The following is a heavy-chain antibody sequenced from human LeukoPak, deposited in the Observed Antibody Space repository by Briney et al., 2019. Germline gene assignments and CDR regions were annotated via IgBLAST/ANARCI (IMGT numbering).Heavy chain of an antibody. Sequence: ASVKVSCKASGYTFTSYAMHWVRQAPGQRLEWMGRINAGNGDTKYSQKFQGRVTITRDTSASTAYMELSSLRSEDTAVYYCAREGFYCTTTNCYNDYWGQGTLVTVSS. J-gene: IGHJ4*02. V-gene: IGHV1-3*01. D-gene: IGHD2-2*02. CDR2: INAGNGDT. CDR3: AREGFYCTTTNCYNDY. CDR1: GYTFTSYA.